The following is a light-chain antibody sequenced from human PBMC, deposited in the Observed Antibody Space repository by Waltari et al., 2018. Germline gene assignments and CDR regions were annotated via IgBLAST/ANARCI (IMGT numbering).Light chain of an antibody. J-gene: IGKJ4*01. Sequence: DIQMTQSPSSLSASVGDRVTITCRESQTISRYLNWYQQKPGKAPNLLISGISSLQSGVPSRFSGSGSGTDFTLTISSLQPEDFATYYCQQSDSIPLTFGGGTKVDIK. V-gene: IGKV1-39*01. CDR3: QQSDSIPLT. CDR1: QTISRY. CDR2: GIS.